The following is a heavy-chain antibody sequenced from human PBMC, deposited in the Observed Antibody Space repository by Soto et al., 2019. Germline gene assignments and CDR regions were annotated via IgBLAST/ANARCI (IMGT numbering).Heavy chain of an antibody. J-gene: IGHJ4*02. CDR2: IYPGDSDT. Sequence: GASLKISCKGSGYSFTSYWIGWVRQMPGKGLEWMGIIYPGDSDTRYSPSFQGQGTSSADKSVTTAYLQWSSLQAADTAIDYCAGLPTYPSHRDSSSDYIDYWGQGTLVTVSS. CDR3: AGLPTYPSHRDSSSDYIDY. D-gene: IGHD6-6*01. CDR1: GYSFTSYW. V-gene: IGHV5-51*01.